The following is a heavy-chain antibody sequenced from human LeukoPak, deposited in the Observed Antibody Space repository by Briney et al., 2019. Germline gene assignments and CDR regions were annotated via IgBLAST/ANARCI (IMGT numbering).Heavy chain of an antibody. J-gene: IGHJ5*02. D-gene: IGHD3-10*01. Sequence: PGGSLRLSCAASGFTFSSYAMSWVRQAPGKGLEWVSAISGSGGSTYYADSVKGRFTVSRDDSKNTLYLHMNSLRVEDTAMYYCTGSSAEGWFDPWGQGALLSVSS. V-gene: IGHV3-23*01. CDR1: GFTFSSYA. CDR3: TGSSAEGWFDP. CDR2: ISGSGGST.